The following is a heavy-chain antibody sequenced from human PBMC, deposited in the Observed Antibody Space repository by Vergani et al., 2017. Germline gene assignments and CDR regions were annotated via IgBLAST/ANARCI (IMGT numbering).Heavy chain of an antibody. J-gene: IGHJ4*02. CDR1: GGSFSGYY. CDR3: ARSKWELPVDY. Sequence: QVQLQQWGAGLLKPSETLSLTCAVYGGSFSGYYWSWIRQPPGKGLEWIGEINHSGSTNYNPSLKSRVTISVDTSKNQFSLKLSSVTAADTAVYYCARSKWELPVDYWGQGTLVTVSS. V-gene: IGHV4-34*01. D-gene: IGHD1-26*01. CDR2: INHSGST.